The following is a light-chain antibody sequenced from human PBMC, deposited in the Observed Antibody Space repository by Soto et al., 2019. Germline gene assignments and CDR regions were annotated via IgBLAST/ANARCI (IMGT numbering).Light chain of an antibody. CDR2: SNN. Sequence: QSVLTQPTSVSGAPGQRVTISCTGTSSNIGAGYDVHWYQQLPGKAPTLLIYSNNDRPSGVPDRFSGSKSGTSASLAITGLQADDEADYYCHSYDSSLSAVVFGGGTEVTVL. V-gene: IGLV1-40*01. CDR3: HSYDSSLSAVV. CDR1: SSNIGAGYD. J-gene: IGLJ3*02.